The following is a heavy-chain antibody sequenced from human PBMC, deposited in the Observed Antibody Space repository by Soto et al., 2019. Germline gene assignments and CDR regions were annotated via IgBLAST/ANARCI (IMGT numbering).Heavy chain of an antibody. CDR3: ARQPRRYCSSTSCPSWFDP. CDR2: IYYSGST. J-gene: IGHJ5*02. Sequence: SETLSLTCAVSGGSISSYYWSWIRQPPGKGLEWIGYIYYSGSTNYNPSLKSRVTISVDTSKNQFSLKLSSVTAADTAVYYRARQPRRYCSSTSCPSWFDPWGQGTLVTVSS. V-gene: IGHV4-59*08. D-gene: IGHD2-2*01. CDR1: GGSISSYY.